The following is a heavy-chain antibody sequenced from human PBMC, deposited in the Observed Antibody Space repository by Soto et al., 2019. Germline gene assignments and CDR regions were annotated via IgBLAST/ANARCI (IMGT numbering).Heavy chain of an antibody. J-gene: IGHJ5*02. Sequence: QVHLLESGPGLVKPSETLSLTCLVSGGPITFYHWSWIRQVPESGLEWIAYTFYTGNTNYNLSLQSRVTTSMYTSKNQLSLKVNSMTAADTAVYYCARDMHAGFTHYLDPWGQGTLVTLSS. V-gene: IGHV4-59*01. CDR3: ARDMHAGFTHYLDP. D-gene: IGHD1-26*01. CDR1: GGPITFYH. CDR2: TFYTGNT.